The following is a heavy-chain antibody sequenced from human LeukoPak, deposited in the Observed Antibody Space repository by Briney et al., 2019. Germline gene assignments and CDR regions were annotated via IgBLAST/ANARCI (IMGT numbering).Heavy chain of an antibody. CDR3: ARVRGVATTKRTFFDT. V-gene: IGHV6-1*01. Sequence: SHTLSLTCALSGYSVSSDNAAWNWIRQSPSRGLEWLGRTYYRSKWYNDYARSVKSRITINADTSKNRFSLQLNSVTPEDTAVYYCARVRGVATTKRTFFDTWGQGTRVTVTS. CDR2: TYYRSKWYN. J-gene: IGHJ5*02. D-gene: IGHD6-13*01. CDR1: GYSVSSDNAA.